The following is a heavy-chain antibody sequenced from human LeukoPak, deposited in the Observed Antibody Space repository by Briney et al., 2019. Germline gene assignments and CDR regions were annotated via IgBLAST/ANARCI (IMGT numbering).Heavy chain of an antibody. CDR2: MSGSGGST. CDR3: AKAPGAVPPYYFDY. Sequence: GASLRLSCAASVFAFSSYAMSWVRQAPGKGLECVSTMSGSGGSTYYADSVKGRFTIPRDNSRNTLYLQMNSLRAEDTAVYYCAKAPGAVPPYYFDYRGQGTLVTVSS. J-gene: IGHJ4*02. D-gene: IGHD6-19*01. V-gene: IGHV3-23*01. CDR1: VFAFSSYA.